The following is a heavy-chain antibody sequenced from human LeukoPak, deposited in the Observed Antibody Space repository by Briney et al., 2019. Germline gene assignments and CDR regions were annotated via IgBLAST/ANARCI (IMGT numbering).Heavy chain of an antibody. Sequence: GGSLRLSCAASGFTFSSNAMSWVRQAPGKGLEWVSAISGSGGSTYYADSVKGRFTISRDNSKNTLYLQMNSLRAEDTAVYYCAKGLVQLYYYYGMDVWGQGTTVTVSS. CDR1: GFTFSSNA. D-gene: IGHD2-2*01. CDR3: AKGLVQLYYYYGMDV. J-gene: IGHJ6*02. CDR2: ISGSGGST. V-gene: IGHV3-23*01.